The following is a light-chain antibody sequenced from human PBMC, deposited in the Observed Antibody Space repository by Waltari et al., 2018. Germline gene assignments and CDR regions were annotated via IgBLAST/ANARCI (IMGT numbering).Light chain of an antibody. CDR3: SSYAGSNTLEV. CDR2: DVS. V-gene: IGLV2-14*03. CDR1: SNDVGGFNY. J-gene: IGLJ3*02. Sequence: QSALTQPASVSGSPGQSITISCTGTSNDVGGFNYVSWYQQHPRKAPQLMIYDVSNRPSGVSNRFSGSKSGNTASLTISGLQAEDEADYYCSSYAGSNTLEVFGGGTKLTVL.